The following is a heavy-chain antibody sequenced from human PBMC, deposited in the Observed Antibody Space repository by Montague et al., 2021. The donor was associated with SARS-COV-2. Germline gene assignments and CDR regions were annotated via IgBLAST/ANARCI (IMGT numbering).Heavy chain of an antibody. V-gene: IGHV2-70*01. CDR3: ARMTTVTYPYYYYYSMDV. J-gene: IGHJ6*02. CDR2: IDWDDDK. CDR1: GFSLSTSGMC. D-gene: IGHD4-17*01. Sequence: PALVKPTQTLTLTCTFSGFSLSTSGMCVSWIRQPPGKALEWLALIDWDDDKYYSTSLKTRLTISKDTSKNQVVLTMTNMDPVDTATYYCARMTTVTYPYYYYYSMDVWGQGTPVTVSS.